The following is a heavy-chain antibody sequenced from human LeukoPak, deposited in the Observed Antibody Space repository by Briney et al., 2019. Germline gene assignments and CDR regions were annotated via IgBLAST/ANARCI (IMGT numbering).Heavy chain of an antibody. CDR2: INPSSGGT. J-gene: IGHJ6*02. Sequence: GASVKVSCKASGYTFTGYYIHWVRQAPGQGLEWVGRINPSSGGTNYAQKFQGTVTMTRDTSISTAYMELSRLRSDDTAVYYCARKPEGMDVWGQGTTVTVSS. CDR3: ARKPEGMDV. D-gene: IGHD1-14*01. V-gene: IGHV1-2*06. CDR1: GYTFTGYY.